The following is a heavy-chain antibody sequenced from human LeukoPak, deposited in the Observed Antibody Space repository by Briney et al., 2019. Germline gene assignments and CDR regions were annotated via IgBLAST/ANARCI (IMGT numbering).Heavy chain of an antibody. CDR2: FDPEDGET. CDR1: GYTFTSYY. D-gene: IGHD6-19*01. V-gene: IGHV1-24*01. Sequence: ASVKVSCKASGYTFTSYYMHWVRQAPGKGLEWMGGFDPEDGETIYAQKFQGRVTMTEDTSTDTAYMELSSLRSEDTAVYYCAIYAGIAVAGTPIDYWGQGTLVTVSS. CDR3: AIYAGIAVAGTPIDY. J-gene: IGHJ4*02.